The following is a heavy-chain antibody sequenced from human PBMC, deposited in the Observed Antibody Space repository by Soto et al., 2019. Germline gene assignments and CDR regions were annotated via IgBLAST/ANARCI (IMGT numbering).Heavy chain of an antibody. CDR1: GFTFSSYA. Sequence: QVQLVESGGGVVQPGRSLRLSCAASGFTFSSYAMHWVRQAPGKGLEWVAVISYDGSNKYYADSVKGRFTISRDNSKNTLYLQMNSQRAEDTAVYYCARVGGIAAPFDYWGQGTLVTVSS. CDR3: ARVGGIAAPFDY. D-gene: IGHD6-13*01. J-gene: IGHJ4*02. V-gene: IGHV3-30-3*01. CDR2: ISYDGSNK.